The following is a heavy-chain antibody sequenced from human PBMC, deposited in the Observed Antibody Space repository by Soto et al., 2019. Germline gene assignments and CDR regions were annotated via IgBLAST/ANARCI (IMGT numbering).Heavy chain of an antibody. CDR2: IWYDGSNK. J-gene: IGHJ4*02. D-gene: IGHD3-10*01. CDR1: GFSLSTYD. Sequence: VQLLESGGGLVQPGGSLRLSCAASGFSLSTYDMHWVRQAPGKGLEWVALIWYDGSNKYYADSVKGRFTISRDNSKNTLYLQMNSLRAEDTAVYYCARDALVRGVHPPDYWGQGTLVTVSS. V-gene: IGHV3-33*01. CDR3: ARDALVRGVHPPDY.